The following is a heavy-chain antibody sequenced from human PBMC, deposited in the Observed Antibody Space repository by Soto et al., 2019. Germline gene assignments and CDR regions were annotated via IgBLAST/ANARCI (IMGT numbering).Heavy chain of an antibody. D-gene: IGHD6-13*01. CDR1: GGSFSGYY. Sequence: SETLSLTCAVYGGSFSGYYWSWIRQPPGKGLEWIGEINHSGSTNYNPSLKSRVTISVDTSKNQFSLKLSSVTAADTAVYYCARFIRSSSWYYWFDPWGQGILVTVSS. J-gene: IGHJ5*02. V-gene: IGHV4-34*01. CDR2: INHSGST. CDR3: ARFIRSSSWYYWFDP.